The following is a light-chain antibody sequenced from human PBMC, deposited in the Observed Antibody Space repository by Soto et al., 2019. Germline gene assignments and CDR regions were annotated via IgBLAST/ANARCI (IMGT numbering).Light chain of an antibody. CDR3: QQYSNGNSPQNT. V-gene: IGKV3-20*01. CDR2: GAS. J-gene: IGKJ2*01. CDR1: QSLTTSY. Sequence: EIVLTQSPGTLSLSPGERATLSCRASQSLTTSYLAWYQQKPGQAPRLLIHGASSRATGIPDRFSGSGSGTDFSLTISRLEPEDFAVYYCQQYSNGNSPQNTCGQGTKLEIK.